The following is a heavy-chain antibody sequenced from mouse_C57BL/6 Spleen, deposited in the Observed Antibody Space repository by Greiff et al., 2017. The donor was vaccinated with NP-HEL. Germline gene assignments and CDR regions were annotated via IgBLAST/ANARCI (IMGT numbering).Heavy chain of an antibody. D-gene: IGHD2-4*01. V-gene: IGHV1-82*01. Sequence: QVQLQQSGPELVKPGASVKISCKASGYAFSSSWMNWVKQRPGKGLEWIGRIYPGDGDTNYNGKFKGKATLTADKSSSTAYMQLSSLTSEDSAVYFCARDDYDGDWYFDVWGTGTTVTVSS. CDR1: GYAFSSSW. J-gene: IGHJ1*03. CDR3: ARDDYDGDWYFDV. CDR2: IYPGDGDT.